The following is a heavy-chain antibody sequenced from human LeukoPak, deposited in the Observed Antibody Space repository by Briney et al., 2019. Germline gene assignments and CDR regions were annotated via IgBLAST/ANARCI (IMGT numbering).Heavy chain of an antibody. CDR2: IKQDGSEK. J-gene: IGHJ4*02. V-gene: IGHV3-7*01. Sequence: GGSLRLSCAASGFTFGSYWMSWVRQAPGKGLEWVANIKQDGSEKYYVDSVKGRFTISRDNAKNSLYLQMNSLRAEDTAVYYCARSSMIVVVITYYFDYWGQGTLVTVSS. D-gene: IGHD3-22*01. CDR3: ARSSMIVVVITYYFDY. CDR1: GFTFGSYW.